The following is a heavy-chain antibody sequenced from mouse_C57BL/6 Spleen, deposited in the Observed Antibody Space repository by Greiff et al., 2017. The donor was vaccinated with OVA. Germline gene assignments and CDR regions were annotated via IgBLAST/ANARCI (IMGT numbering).Heavy chain of an antibody. CDR3: ARRYYGSFDY. V-gene: IGHV1-59*01. J-gene: IGHJ2*01. CDR2: IDPSDSYT. D-gene: IGHD1-1*01. Sequence: VQLQQPGAELVRPGTSVKLSCKASGYTFTSYWMHWVKQRPGQGLEWIGVIDPSDSYTNYNQKFTGKATLTVDTSSSTAYMQLSSLTSENSAVYYCARRYYGSFDYWGQGTTLTVSS. CDR1: GYTFTSYW.